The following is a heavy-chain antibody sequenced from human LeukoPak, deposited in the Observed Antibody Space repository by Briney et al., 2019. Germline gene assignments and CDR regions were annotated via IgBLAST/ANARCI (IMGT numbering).Heavy chain of an antibody. D-gene: IGHD2-15*01. J-gene: IGHJ5*02. Sequence: GESLKISCKGSGYSFTNFWIGWVRQMPGKGLEWMGIIYPGDSDTRYSPSFQGQVTISADKSTSTAYLQWSSLKASDTAMYYCARRGNCNGDSCYEWFDPWGQGTLVTVSS. CDR3: ARRGNCNGDSCYEWFDP. V-gene: IGHV5-51*01. CDR1: GYSFTNFW. CDR2: IYPGDSDT.